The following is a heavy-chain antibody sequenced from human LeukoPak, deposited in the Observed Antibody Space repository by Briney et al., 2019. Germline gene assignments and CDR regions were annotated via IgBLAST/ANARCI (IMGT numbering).Heavy chain of an antibody. D-gene: IGHD5-12*01. CDR1: GFTFDDYW. CDR3: ARDPLRRFDY. CDR2: INQDGSEK. Sequence: GGSLRLSCGASGFTFDDYWMSWVRQAPGQGLEWVANINQDGSEKYYLDSAKGRFTISRDNARNSLYLQMNSLKTEDTAVYYCARDPLRRFDYWGQGTLVTVSS. V-gene: IGHV3-7*01. J-gene: IGHJ4*02.